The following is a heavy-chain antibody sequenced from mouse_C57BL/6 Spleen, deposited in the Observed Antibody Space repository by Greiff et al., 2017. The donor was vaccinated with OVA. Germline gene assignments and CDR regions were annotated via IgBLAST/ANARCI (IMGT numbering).Heavy chain of an antibody. Sequence: EVQLQESGGDLVKPGGSLKLSCAASGFTFSSYGMSWVRQTPDKRLEWVATISSGGSYTYYPDSVKGRFTISRVNAKNTLYLQMSSLKSEDTAMYYCARPEVSKGYFDVWGTGTTVTVSS. J-gene: IGHJ1*03. V-gene: IGHV5-6*01. CDR1: GFTFSSYG. CDR2: ISSGGSYT. CDR3: ARPEVSKGYFDV. D-gene: IGHD2-5*01.